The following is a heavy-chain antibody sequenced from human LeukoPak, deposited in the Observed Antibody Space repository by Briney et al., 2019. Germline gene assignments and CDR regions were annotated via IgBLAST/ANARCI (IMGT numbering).Heavy chain of an antibody. D-gene: IGHD5-12*01. CDR1: GDSVSSNSAA. Sequence: SQTLSLTCAISGDSVSSNSAAWNWIRQSPSRGLEWLGRTYYRSKWYNDYAVSVKSRITIDPDTSKNQFSLQLNSVTPEDTAVYYCARISGYDYYNWFDPWGQGTLVTVSS. J-gene: IGHJ5*02. CDR3: ARISGYDYYNWFDP. V-gene: IGHV6-1*01. CDR2: TYYRSKWYN.